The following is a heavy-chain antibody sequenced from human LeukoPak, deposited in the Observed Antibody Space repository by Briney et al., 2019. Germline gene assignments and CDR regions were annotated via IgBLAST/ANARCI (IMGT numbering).Heavy chain of an antibody. D-gene: IGHD6-13*01. V-gene: IGHV1-18*01. CDR1: GYTFTSYG. Sequence: ASVKVSCKASGYTFTSYGISWVRQAPGQGLEWMGWISAYNGNTNYAQKLQGRVTMTTDTSTSTAYMELRSLRSDDTAVYYCASSQQLGHYYYYYMDVWGKGTTVTVSS. CDR3: ASSQQLGHYYYYYMDV. J-gene: IGHJ6*03. CDR2: ISAYNGNT.